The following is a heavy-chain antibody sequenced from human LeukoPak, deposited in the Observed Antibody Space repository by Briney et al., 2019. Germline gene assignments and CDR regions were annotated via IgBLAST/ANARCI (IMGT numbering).Heavy chain of an antibody. Sequence: QTGGSLRLSCAASGVTFSGYTMMWVRQAPGKGLEWVSTVSYSGESTYYADSVRGRFTISRDNSSGTLYLRMDRLTAEDTAVYYCARAPFDYWGQGPLLTVSS. CDR1: GVTFSGYT. CDR2: VSYSGEST. J-gene: IGHJ4*02. CDR3: ARAPFDY. V-gene: IGHV3-23*01.